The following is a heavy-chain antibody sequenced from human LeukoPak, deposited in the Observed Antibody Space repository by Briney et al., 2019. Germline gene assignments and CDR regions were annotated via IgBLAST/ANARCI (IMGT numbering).Heavy chain of an antibody. CDR1: GGSISSSGYY. CDR3: ARGYLYDSRNFDY. CDR2: VDYTGIT. V-gene: IGHV4-39*07. D-gene: IGHD3-22*01. Sequence: SETLSLTCTVSGGSISSSGYYWGWIRQPPGKGLEWIGSVDYTGITSHSPSLKSRVTISVDTSKNQFSLKVSSVTAADTAVYYCARGYLYDSRNFDYWGQGTLVTVSS. J-gene: IGHJ4*02.